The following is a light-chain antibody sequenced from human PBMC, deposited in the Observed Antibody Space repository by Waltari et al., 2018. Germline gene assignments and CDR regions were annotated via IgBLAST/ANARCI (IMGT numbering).Light chain of an antibody. CDR2: QAS. J-gene: IGKJ2*01. CDR3: QQYNSYPYT. Sequence: DIQMTQSPSTLSASVGDRVTITCRASQSISSWLAWYQQKPGKVPKLLIYQASSLQIGVPSRFSGSGSGTEFTLTISGLQPDDFATYYCQQYNSYPYTFGQGTKLEI. CDR1: QSISSW. V-gene: IGKV1-5*03.